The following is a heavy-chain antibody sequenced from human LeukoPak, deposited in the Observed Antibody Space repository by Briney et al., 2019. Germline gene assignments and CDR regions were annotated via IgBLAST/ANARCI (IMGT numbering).Heavy chain of an antibody. CDR2: VRPKTGGT. CDR3: ARDSEAAAGLSFDY. J-gene: IGHJ4*02. V-gene: IGHV1-2*02. Sequence: GASVKVSCKASGYTFTGYYMHWVRQAPGQGLEWMGWVRPKTGGTNYKQKFQGRVTLTRDTSISAAFLELSRLTSDDTAVYYCARDSEAAAGLSFDYWGQGTRVIVSS. D-gene: IGHD6-13*01. CDR1: GYTFTGYY.